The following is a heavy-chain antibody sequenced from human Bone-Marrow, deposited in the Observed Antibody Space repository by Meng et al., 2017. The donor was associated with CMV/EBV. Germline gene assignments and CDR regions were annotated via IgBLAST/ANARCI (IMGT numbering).Heavy chain of an antibody. J-gene: IGHJ1*01. D-gene: IGHD1-26*01. CDR1: GFTFSSYA. Sequence: GESLKISCAASGFTFSSYAMSWVRQAPGKGLEWVGLIKSKTDGGTTDYAAPRFTISRDESKNTLYLQMNSLKIEDTAVYYCTTGGHYYGDWGQGTLVTVSS. V-gene: IGHV3-15*01. CDR2: IKSKTDGGTT. CDR3: TTGGHYYGD.